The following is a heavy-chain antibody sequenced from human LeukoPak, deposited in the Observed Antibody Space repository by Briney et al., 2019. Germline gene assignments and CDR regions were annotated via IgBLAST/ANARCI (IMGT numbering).Heavy chain of an antibody. Sequence: SVKVSCKASGGTFISYAISWVRQAPGQGLEWMGGIIPIFGTANYAQKFQGRVTITTDESTSTAYMELSSLRSEDTAVYYCARDIVATIPYFDYWGQGTLVTVSS. CDR1: GGTFISYA. V-gene: IGHV1-69*05. J-gene: IGHJ4*02. CDR2: IIPIFGTA. CDR3: ARDIVATIPYFDY. D-gene: IGHD5-12*01.